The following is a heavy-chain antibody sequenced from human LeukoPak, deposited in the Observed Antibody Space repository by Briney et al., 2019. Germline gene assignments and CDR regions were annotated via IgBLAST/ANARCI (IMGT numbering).Heavy chain of an antibody. CDR1: GFTFSSYA. Sequence: PGGSLRLSCAASGFTFSSYAMSWIRQPPGKGLEWIGSIYYSGSTYYNPSLKSRVTISVDTSKNQFSLKLSSVTAADTAVYYCARAGYDFWSGYCDYWGQGTLVTVSS. CDR3: ARAGYDFWSGYCDY. CDR2: IYYSGST. V-gene: IGHV4-39*01. D-gene: IGHD3-3*01. J-gene: IGHJ4*02.